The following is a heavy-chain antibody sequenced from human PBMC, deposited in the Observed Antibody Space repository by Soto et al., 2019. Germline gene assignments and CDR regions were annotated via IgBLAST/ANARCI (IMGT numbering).Heavy chain of an antibody. J-gene: IGHJ4*02. CDR1: GYTFTSYG. CDR3: AGDWSAAGPFDY. Sequence: QVQLVQSGAEVKKPGASVKVSCKASGYTFTSYGISWVRQAPGQGLEWMGWISAYNGNTNYAQKLQGRVTMTTDTSTSTAYMELRSLRSHDTAVYSGAGDWSAAGPFDYWGQGTRVTVSS. CDR2: ISAYNGNT. D-gene: IGHD6-13*01. V-gene: IGHV1-18*01.